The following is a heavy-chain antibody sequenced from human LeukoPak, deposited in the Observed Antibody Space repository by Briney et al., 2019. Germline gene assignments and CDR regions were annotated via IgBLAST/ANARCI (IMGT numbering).Heavy chain of an antibody. CDR1: GFILSDYN. Sequence: GGSLRLSCAASGFILSDYNMNWVRQAPGKGLEWVSFIAISGTYITYADSVKGRFTISRDNAKNSLYLQMNSLRAEDTAVYYFARDLSATARAYDYWGQGILVTVSS. D-gene: IGHD1-26*01. V-gene: IGHV3-21*01. CDR2: IAISGTYI. J-gene: IGHJ4*02. CDR3: ARDLSATARAYDY.